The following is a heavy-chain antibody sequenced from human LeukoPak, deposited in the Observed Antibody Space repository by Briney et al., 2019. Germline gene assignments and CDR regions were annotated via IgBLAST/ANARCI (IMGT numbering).Heavy chain of an antibody. CDR1: GFTFSSYA. CDR2: ISGSGGST. J-gene: IGHJ4*02. Sequence: GGSLRLSCAASGFTFSSYAMSWVRQAPGKGLEWVSAISGSGGSTYYADSVKGRFTISRDNTKNTQYLQMNSMRAEDTAVYYCATRQGYYYDSSGYCFFDYWGQGTLVTVSS. CDR3: ATRQGYYYDSSGYCFFDY. D-gene: IGHD3-22*01. V-gene: IGHV3-23*01.